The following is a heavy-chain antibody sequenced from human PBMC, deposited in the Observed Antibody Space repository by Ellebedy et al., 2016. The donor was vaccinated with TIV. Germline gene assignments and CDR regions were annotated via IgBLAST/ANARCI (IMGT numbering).Heavy chain of an antibody. D-gene: IGHD2-15*01. V-gene: IGHV3-48*02. CDR1: GFTFRSYS. J-gene: IGHJ4*02. Sequence: PGGSLRLSCVGSGFTFRSYSMNWVRQAPGKGLEWISYINSGSGYMIYADSVKGRFTISRDNAKNALYLQLSSLRDEDTAVYYCARGSCSGGSCPYFDQWGQGTLVTVSS. CDR3: ARGSCSGGSCPYFDQ. CDR2: INSGSGYM.